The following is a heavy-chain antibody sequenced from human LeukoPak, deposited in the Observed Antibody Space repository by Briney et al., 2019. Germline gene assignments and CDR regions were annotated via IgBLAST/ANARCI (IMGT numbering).Heavy chain of an antibody. V-gene: IGHV1-2*02. CDR1: GYTFTGYY. Sequence: ASVKVSCKASGYTFTGYYMHWVRQAPGQGLEWMGWISPNSGGTNYAQKFQGRVTMTRDTSISTAYMELSRLRSDDTAVYYCARGIYDSSGYLVGWFDPWGQGTLVTVSS. CDR2: ISPNSGGT. D-gene: IGHD3-22*01. J-gene: IGHJ5*02. CDR3: ARGIYDSSGYLVGWFDP.